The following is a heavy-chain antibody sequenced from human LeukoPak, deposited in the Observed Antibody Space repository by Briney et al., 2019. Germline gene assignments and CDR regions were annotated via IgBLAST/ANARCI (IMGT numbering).Heavy chain of an antibody. J-gene: IGHJ4*02. CDR1: GFTFSSYS. CDR2: ISSSSSYI. CDR3: ARTYSGSYFVDY. Sequence: GGSLRLSCAASGFTFSSYSMNWVRQAPGKGLEWVSSISSSSSYIYYADSVKGRFTISRDNAKNSLYLQMNSLRAEDTALYYCARTYSGSYFVDYWGQGTLVTVSS. D-gene: IGHD1-26*01. V-gene: IGHV3-21*04.